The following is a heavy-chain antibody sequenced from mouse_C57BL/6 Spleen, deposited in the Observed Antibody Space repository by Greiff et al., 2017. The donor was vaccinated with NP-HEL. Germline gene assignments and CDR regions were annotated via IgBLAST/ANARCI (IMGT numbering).Heavy chain of an antibody. Sequence: EVKLMESGGGLVQPGGSMKLSCVASGFTFSNYWMNWVRQSPEKGLEWVAQIRLKSDNYATHYAESVKGRFTISRDDSKSSVYLQMNNLRAEDTGIYYCTESLITTVVAHFDYWGQGTTLTVSS. J-gene: IGHJ2*01. V-gene: IGHV6-3*01. CDR2: IRLKSDNYAT. CDR1: GFTFSNYW. CDR3: TESLITTVVAHFDY. D-gene: IGHD1-1*01.